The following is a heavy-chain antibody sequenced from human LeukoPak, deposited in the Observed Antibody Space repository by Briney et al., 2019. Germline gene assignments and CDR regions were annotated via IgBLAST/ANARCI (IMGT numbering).Heavy chain of an antibody. J-gene: IGHJ4*02. CDR3: ATMGVAARLDH. Sequence: GGSLRLSCAVSGFTFSDYYMSWIRQAPGKGLEWLSYISGTGEIVYYADSVKGRFSIFRDNAKDSVYLQLNSLRAEDTAVYYCATMGVAARLDHWGQGTLVAVSS. D-gene: IGHD6-19*01. CDR2: ISGTGEIV. CDR1: GFTFSDYY. V-gene: IGHV3-11*04.